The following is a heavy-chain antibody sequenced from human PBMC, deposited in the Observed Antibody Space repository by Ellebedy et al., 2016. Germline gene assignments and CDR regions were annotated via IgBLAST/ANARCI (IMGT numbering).Heavy chain of an antibody. Sequence: ASVKVSCKASGGTFSSYAISWVRQAPGQGLEWMGWINTNTGNPTYAQGFTGRFVFSLDTSISTAYLQISSLKAEDTAVYYCARASHYYGSGSYVVPGTNWFAPWGQGTLVTVSS. CDR3: ARASHYYGSGSYVVPGTNWFAP. CDR1: GGTFSSYA. D-gene: IGHD3-10*01. V-gene: IGHV7-4-1*02. CDR2: INTNTGNP. J-gene: IGHJ5*02.